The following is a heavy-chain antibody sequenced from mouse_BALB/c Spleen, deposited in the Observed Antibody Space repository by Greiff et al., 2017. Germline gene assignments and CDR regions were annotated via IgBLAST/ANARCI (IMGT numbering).Heavy chain of an antibody. CDR1: GYTFTDYA. D-gene: IGHD1-1*01. CDR2: ISTYYGDA. Sequence: VQLQQSGAELVRPGVSVKISCKGSGYTFTDYAMHWVKQSHAKSLEWIGVISTYYGDASYNQKFKGKATMTVDKSSSTAYMELARLTSEDSAIYYSARGGIDYGSGEAMEYWGEGTSDTVSS. CDR3: ARGGIDYGSGEAMEY. V-gene: IGHV1S137*01. J-gene: IGHJ4*01.